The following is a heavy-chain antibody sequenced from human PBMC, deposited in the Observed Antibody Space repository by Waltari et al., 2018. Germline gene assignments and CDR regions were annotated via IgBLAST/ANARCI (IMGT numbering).Heavy chain of an antibody. Sequence: EVQLVESGGGLIQPGGSLRLTCPVSGFTVSTNYMSWVRRAPGKGLEWVSVIYTGGDTYYADSVKGRFSISRDNSKNTLYLQMNSLKVEDTAIYYCARGWIGTTSLGHDGMDVWGQGTTVTVSS. CDR3: ARGWIGTTSLGHDGMDV. CDR2: IYTGGDT. D-gene: IGHD4-17*01. J-gene: IGHJ6*02. CDR1: GFTVSTNY. V-gene: IGHV3-53*01.